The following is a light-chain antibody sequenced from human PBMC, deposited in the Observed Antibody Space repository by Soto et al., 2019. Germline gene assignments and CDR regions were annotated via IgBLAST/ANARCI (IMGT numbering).Light chain of an antibody. J-gene: IGKJ1*01. CDR1: QSVSSN. V-gene: IGKV3-15*01. CDR3: QQYNNWPPT. CDR2: GAS. Sequence: TQSPSTVSVSPGERATLPCRASQSVSSNLAWYQQKPGQAPRLLIYGASTRATGIPARFSGSGSGTEFTLTISSLQSEDFAVYYCQQYNNWPPTFGQGTKVDIK.